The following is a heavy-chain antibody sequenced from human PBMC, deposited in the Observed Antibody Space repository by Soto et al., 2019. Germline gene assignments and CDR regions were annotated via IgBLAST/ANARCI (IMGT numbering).Heavy chain of an antibody. Sequence: QVQLVQSGAEVKKPGASVKVSCKAFGYTFTSYGISWVRQAPGQGLEWMGWISANNGNTNYAQKLQGRGTMTTDTSTSTADMERRSLRSDDTAVYYWARDRGSDALDYWGQGTLVTVSS. CDR1: GYTFTSYG. V-gene: IGHV1-18*01. J-gene: IGHJ4*02. CDR3: ARDRGSDALDY. CDR2: ISANNGNT. D-gene: IGHD3-16*01.